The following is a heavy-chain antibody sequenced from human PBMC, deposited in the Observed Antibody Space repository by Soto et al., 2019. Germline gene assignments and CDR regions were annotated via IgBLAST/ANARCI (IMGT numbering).Heavy chain of an antibody. Sequence: SETLSLTCAVYGGSFSGYYWSWIRQPPGKGLEWIGEINHSGSTNYNPSLKSRVTISVDTSKNQFSLKLSSVTAADTAVYYCVLQRWLQFDYWGQGTLVTVSS. J-gene: IGHJ4*02. CDR2: INHSGST. V-gene: IGHV4-34*01. D-gene: IGHD5-12*01. CDR1: GGSFSGYY. CDR3: VLQRWLQFDY.